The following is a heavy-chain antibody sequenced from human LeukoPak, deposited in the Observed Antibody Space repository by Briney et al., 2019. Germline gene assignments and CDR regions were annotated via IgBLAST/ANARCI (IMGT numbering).Heavy chain of an antibody. CDR2: IHPGDSDT. D-gene: IGHD1-26*01. CDR1: GYRFINFW. CDR3: ARLSAWELLPDY. V-gene: IGHV5-51*01. J-gene: IGHJ4*02. Sequence: GESLKISCKGSGYRFINFWIGWVRQMPGKGLEWMGIIHPGDSDTRYSPSFEGQVTISADKSISTAYLQWSSLKASDTAMYYCARLSAWELLPDYWGQGTLVTVSS.